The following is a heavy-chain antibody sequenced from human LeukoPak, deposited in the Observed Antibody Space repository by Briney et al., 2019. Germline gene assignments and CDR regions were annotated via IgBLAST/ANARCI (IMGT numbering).Heavy chain of an antibody. CDR3: ASGEWLRFQSPSNY. D-gene: IGHD5-12*01. CDR1: GFTFSSYA. CDR2: ISYDGSNK. J-gene: IGHJ4*02. Sequence: GRSLRLSCAASGFTFSSYAMHWVRQAPGKGLEWVAVISYDGSNKYYADSVKGRFTISRDNSKNTLYLQMNSLRAEDTAVYYCASGEWLRFQSPSNYWGQGTLVTVSS. V-gene: IGHV3-30*04.